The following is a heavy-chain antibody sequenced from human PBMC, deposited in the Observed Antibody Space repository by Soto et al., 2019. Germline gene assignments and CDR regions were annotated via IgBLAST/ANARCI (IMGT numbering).Heavy chain of an antibody. J-gene: IGHJ6*03. Sequence: GGSLRLSCAASGFTFSSYAMSWVRQAPGKGLEWVSAISGSGGSTYYADSVKGRFTISRDNSKNTLYLQMNSLRAEDTAVYYCAKDPDRVVAAGRSYYYYYMDVWGKGTTVTVSS. D-gene: IGHD2-15*01. V-gene: IGHV3-23*01. CDR2: ISGSGGST. CDR1: GFTFSSYA. CDR3: AKDPDRVVAAGRSYYYYYMDV.